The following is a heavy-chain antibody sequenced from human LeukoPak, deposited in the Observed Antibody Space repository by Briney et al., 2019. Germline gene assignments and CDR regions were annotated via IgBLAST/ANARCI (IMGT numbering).Heavy chain of an antibody. J-gene: IGHJ4*02. V-gene: IGHV1-8*01. D-gene: IGHD6-13*01. CDR3: ARIAAAGNRRLNY. Sequence: ASVKVFCKASGYTFTSYDINWVRQATGQGLEWMGWMNPNSGNTGYAQKFQGRITMTRNTSISTAYMELSSLTSEDTAVYYCARIAAAGNRRLNYWGQGTLVTVSP. CDR2: MNPNSGNT. CDR1: GYTFTSYD.